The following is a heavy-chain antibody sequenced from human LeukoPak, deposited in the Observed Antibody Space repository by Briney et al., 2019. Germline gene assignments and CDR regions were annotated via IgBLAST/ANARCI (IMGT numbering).Heavy chain of an antibody. Sequence: SETLSLTCTVSGASITSYYWTWIRQSPEKGLERIGYIYNYGSTKYEPSLKSRVSISEDTAKNQFSLNLKSATAADTAIYYCARGVGYGDSRHYDHWGPGILVTVSS. CDR3: ARGVGYGDSRHYDH. D-gene: IGHD4-17*01. CDR2: IYNYGST. V-gene: IGHV4-59*01. J-gene: IGHJ4*01. CDR1: GASITSYY.